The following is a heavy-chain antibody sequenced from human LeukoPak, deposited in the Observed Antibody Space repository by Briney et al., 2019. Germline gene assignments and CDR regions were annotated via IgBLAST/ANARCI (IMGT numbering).Heavy chain of an antibody. CDR2: ISGSGIST. J-gene: IGHJ4*02. CDR3: AKGDNDILTDYYNSFDY. Sequence: GGSLRLSCAASGFTFYNHAMSWVRQAPGKGLEWVSTISGSGISTYYSDSVKGRFTISRDNSKNTLYLQVNSLRAEDTAIYYCAKGDNDILTDYYNSFDYWGQGTLVTVSS. V-gene: IGHV3-23*01. D-gene: IGHD3-9*01. CDR1: GFTFYNHA.